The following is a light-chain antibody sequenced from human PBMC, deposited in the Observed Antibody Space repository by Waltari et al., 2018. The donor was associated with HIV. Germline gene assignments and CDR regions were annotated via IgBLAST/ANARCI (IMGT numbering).Light chain of an antibody. CDR3: QQYNNWLRT. CDR2: GAS. Sequence: EIVMTQSPATLSVSPGERATLSCRASQSVSSNLACYQQKPGQAPTLLLYGASTRATDIPARFSGSGSGTAFTLTISSLQSEDFAVYYCQQYNNWLRTFGQGTKVEIK. CDR1: QSVSSN. V-gene: IGKV3-15*01. J-gene: IGKJ1*01.